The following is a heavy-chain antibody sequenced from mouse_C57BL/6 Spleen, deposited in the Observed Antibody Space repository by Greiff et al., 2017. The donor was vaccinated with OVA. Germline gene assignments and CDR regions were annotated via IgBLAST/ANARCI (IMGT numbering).Heavy chain of an antibody. CDR3: AGYYYGSSYWFAY. V-gene: IGHV1-26*01. CDR2: INPNNGGT. Sequence: EVQLQQSGPELVKPGASVKISCKASGYTFTDYYMNWVKQSHGKSLEWIGDINPNNGGTSYNQKFKGKATLTVDKSSSTAYMELRSLTSEDSAVYYCAGYYYGSSYWFAYWGQGTLVTVSA. D-gene: IGHD1-1*01. J-gene: IGHJ3*01. CDR1: GYTFTDYY.